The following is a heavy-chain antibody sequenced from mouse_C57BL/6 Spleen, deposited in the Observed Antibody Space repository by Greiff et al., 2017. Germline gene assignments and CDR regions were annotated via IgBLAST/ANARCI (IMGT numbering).Heavy chain of an antibody. CDR1: GYTFTDYE. Sequence: QVQLQQSEAELVRPGASVTLSCKASGYTFTDYEMHWVKQTPVHGLEWIGAIDPETGGTAYNQKFKGKAILTADKSSSTAYMELRSLTSEDSAVYYCTREGGYLGWLAYWGQGTLVTVSA. J-gene: IGHJ3*01. CDR3: TREGGYLGWLAY. D-gene: IGHD5-1*01. CDR2: IDPETGGT. V-gene: IGHV1-15*01.